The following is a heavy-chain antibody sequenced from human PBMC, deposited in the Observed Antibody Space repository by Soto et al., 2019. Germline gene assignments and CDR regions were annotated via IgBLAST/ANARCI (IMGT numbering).Heavy chain of an antibody. CDR2: IYPGDSDT. D-gene: IGHD1-7*01. J-gene: IGHJ4*02. CDR3: ASALTGTLHPPCSDH. Sequence: GESLKISCRGSGYSFTDYWIGWVRHMPGKGLEWMGIIYPGDSDTRYSPSFQGQVTISADNSISTAYLQWSSLRASDTAMYYGASALTGTLHPPCSDHWGQGTLVTVS. V-gene: IGHV5-51*01. CDR1: GYSFTDYW.